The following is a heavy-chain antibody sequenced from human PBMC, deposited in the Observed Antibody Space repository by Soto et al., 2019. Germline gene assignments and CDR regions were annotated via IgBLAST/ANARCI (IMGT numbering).Heavy chain of an antibody. J-gene: IGHJ4*02. CDR1: GYTFTSYG. D-gene: IGHD3-16*02. CDR2: ISAYNGNT. Sequence: QVQLVQSGAEVKKPGASVKVSCKASGYTFTSYGISWVRQATGQGREWMGWISAYNGNTNYAQKLQGRVTMTTDTATSTAYMELRSLRSDDTAVYYCARSFGVRLGELSPREVDYWGQGTLVTVSS. V-gene: IGHV1-18*04. CDR3: ARSFGVRLGELSPREVDY.